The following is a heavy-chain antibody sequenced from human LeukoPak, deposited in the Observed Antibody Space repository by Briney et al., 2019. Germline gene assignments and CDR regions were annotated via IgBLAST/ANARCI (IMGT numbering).Heavy chain of an antibody. J-gene: IGHJ4*01. V-gene: IGHV3-33*01. CDR3: ARGLVVTNTIGY. D-gene: IGHD3-22*01. CDR1: GFTFSSYG. Sequence: PGRSLRLSCAASGFTFSSYGMHWVRQAPGKGLEWVAVIWYDGSNKYYADSVKGRFTISRDNSKNTLYLQMNSLRAEDTAVYYCARGLVVTNTIGYWGQGTLVTVSS. CDR2: IWYDGSNK.